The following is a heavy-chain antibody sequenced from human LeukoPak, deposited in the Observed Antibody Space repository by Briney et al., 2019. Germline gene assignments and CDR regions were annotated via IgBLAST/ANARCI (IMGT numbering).Heavy chain of an antibody. D-gene: IGHD2-2*01. Sequence: SETLSLTCAVYGGSFSGYYWSWIRQPPGKGLEWFGEINHSGSTNYNPSLKSRVTISVDTSKNQFSLKLSSVTAADTAVYYCARGLGYCSSTSCYVRVFDIWGQGTMVTVSS. CDR1: GGSFSGYY. J-gene: IGHJ3*02. CDR3: ARGLGYCSSTSCYVRVFDI. V-gene: IGHV4-34*01. CDR2: INHSGST.